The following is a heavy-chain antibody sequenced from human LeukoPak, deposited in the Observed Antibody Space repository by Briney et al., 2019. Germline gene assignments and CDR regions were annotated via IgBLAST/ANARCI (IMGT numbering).Heavy chain of an antibody. D-gene: IGHD1-1*01. CDR1: GFTFNTYA. V-gene: IGHV3-30-3*01. J-gene: IGHJ4*02. Sequence: GGSLRLSCAASGFTFNTYAMPWVRQAPGKGLEWVTVISYDGSKKYYADSVKGRFTVSRDNSKNTLYVQMNSLRPEDTAVYYCARGWEPFDYWGQGSLVTVS. CDR3: ARGWEPFDY. CDR2: ISYDGSKK.